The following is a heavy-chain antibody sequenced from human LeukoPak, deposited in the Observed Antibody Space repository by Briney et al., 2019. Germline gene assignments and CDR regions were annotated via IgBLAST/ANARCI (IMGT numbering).Heavy chain of an antibody. J-gene: IGHJ4*02. CDR1: GFTFSGYA. D-gene: IGHD2-2*01. Sequence: GGSLRLSCGGSGFTFSGYAMNWVRQAPGKGLEWVSVIYSDGSTYYADSVKGRFTISRDNAKNTLFLQMTSLRVEDTAVYYCTRDLAQPNYWGQGTLVTVSP. CDR2: IYSDGST. CDR3: TRDLAQPNY. V-gene: IGHV3-66*01.